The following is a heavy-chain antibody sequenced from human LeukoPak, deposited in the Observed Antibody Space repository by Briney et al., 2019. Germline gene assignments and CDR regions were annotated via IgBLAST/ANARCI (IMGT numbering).Heavy chain of an antibody. D-gene: IGHD6-13*01. Sequence: GGSLRLSCAASGFTFSSYAMSWVRQAPGKGLEWVSVIYSGGSTYYADSVKGRFTISRDNSKNTLYLQMNSLRAEDTAVYYCARAGSEGSSWYKNYYYYYYMDVWGKGTTVTISS. J-gene: IGHJ6*03. CDR1: GFTFSSYA. CDR2: IYSGGST. V-gene: IGHV3-53*01. CDR3: ARAGSEGSSWYKNYYYYYYMDV.